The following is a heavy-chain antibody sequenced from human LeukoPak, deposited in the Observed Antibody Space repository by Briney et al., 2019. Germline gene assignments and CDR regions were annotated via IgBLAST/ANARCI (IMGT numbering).Heavy chain of an antibody. Sequence: PSETLSLTCTVSSVSISSYYWSWFRQPPGKGLEWIGYIYKSGSTNYSPSLKSRVTISLDTSKNQFSLKLNSVTAADTAVYYCARGRASPTTVTTIDYWGQGTLVTVSS. CDR1: SVSISSYY. V-gene: IGHV4-59*08. D-gene: IGHD4-17*01. J-gene: IGHJ4*02. CDR3: ARGRASPTTVTTIDY. CDR2: IYKSGST.